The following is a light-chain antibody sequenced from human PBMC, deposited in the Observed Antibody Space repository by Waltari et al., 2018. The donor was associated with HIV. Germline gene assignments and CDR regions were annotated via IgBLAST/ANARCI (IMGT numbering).Light chain of an antibody. CDR3: QQANSFPHT. J-gene: IGKJ4*01. CDR1: QGVTHR. V-gene: IGKV1-12*01. CDR2: DAS. Sequence: DIQVTQSPSFVSASVGDKITITCHATQGVTHRLAWYQQRPGGAPHLLIYDASRLQDGVPSRFSGTGSGTYFTLTISDLQPEDFAMYYCQQANSFPHTFGGGTRV.